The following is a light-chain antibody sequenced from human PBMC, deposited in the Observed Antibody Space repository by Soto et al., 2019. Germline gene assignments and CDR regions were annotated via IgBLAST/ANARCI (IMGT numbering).Light chain of an antibody. CDR2: GAS. Sequence: EIVMTQSPATQSVSPGERATLSCRASQSVSSNLAWYQQKPGQAPRLLIYGASTRATGIPARFSGSGSGTEFTLTISSLEPEDFAVYYCQQRSNWITFGQGTRLEI. J-gene: IGKJ5*01. CDR1: QSVSSN. V-gene: IGKV3-15*01. CDR3: QQRSNWIT.